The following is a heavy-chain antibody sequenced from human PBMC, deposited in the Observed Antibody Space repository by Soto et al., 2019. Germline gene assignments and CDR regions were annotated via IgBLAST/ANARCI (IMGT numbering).Heavy chain of an antibody. CDR2: MNPNSGNT. J-gene: IGHJ4*02. CDR3: ASSTNDYGDRH. V-gene: IGHV1-8*01. Sequence: QVQLVQSGAEVKKPGASVKVSCKASGYTFTSYDINWVRQATGQGLEWMGWMNPNSGNTGYAQKFQGRVTMTRNTSISTADMELRRLRSADTAVYYCASSTNDYGDRHWGQGTLVTVSS. D-gene: IGHD4-17*01. CDR1: GYTFTSYD.